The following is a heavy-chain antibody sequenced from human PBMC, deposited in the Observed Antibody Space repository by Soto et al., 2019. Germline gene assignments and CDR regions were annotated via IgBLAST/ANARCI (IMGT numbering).Heavy chain of an antibody. D-gene: IGHD3-3*01. CDR3: AREPTTIFGVVISGYYFDY. Sequence: GGSLRLSCAASGSTFSSYEMNWVRQAPGKGLEWVSYISSSGSTIYYADSVKGRFTMSRDNAKNSLYLQMNSLRAEDTAVYYCAREPTTIFGVVISGYYFDYWGQGT. V-gene: IGHV3-48*03. CDR1: GSTFSSYE. CDR2: ISSSGSTI. J-gene: IGHJ4*02.